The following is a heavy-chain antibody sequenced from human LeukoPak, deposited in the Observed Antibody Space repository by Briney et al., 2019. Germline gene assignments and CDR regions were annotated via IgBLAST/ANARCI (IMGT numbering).Heavy chain of an antibody. CDR1: GFTFSRYS. Sequence: GGSLRLSCAASGFTFSRYSMNWVRQAPGKGLEWVSSISISSNYIYYTDSVKGRCTISRDNGKNSLNSLRAEDTAVYFCARGSRLGVVESDAFDIWGQGTMVTVSS. J-gene: IGHJ3*02. V-gene: IGHV3-21*01. CDR3: ARGSRLGVVESDAFDI. CDR2: ISISSNYI. D-gene: IGHD3-3*01.